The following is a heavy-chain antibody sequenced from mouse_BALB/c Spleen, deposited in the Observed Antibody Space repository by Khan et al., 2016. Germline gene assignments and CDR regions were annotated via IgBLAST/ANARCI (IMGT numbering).Heavy chain of an antibody. CDR3: ARSRGRSYDYDAMDY. CDR1: GYTFTDYS. Sequence: QIQLVQSGPELKKPGETVKISCKASGYTFTDYSMHWVKQAPGKGLKWMGWINTETGEPTYADDFKGRFAFSLETSASTAYLQINNLKNEDTATYCGARSRGRSYDYDAMDYWGQGTSVTVSS. CDR2: INTETGEP. J-gene: IGHJ4*01. V-gene: IGHV9-2-1*01. D-gene: IGHD1-1*01.